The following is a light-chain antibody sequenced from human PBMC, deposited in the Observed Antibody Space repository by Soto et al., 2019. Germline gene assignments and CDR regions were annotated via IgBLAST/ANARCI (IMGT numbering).Light chain of an antibody. CDR2: DAS. V-gene: IGKV3-20*01. J-gene: IGKJ3*01. CDR3: QRYGGSPGLFT. CDR1: QSIDSTY. Sequence: EIVLTQSPGTLSLSPGERATLSCRASQSIDSTYLGWYQQKPGQAPRLLIFDASSRATGIPDRFSGGGSGTDFTLTISRLEPEDFAVYYCQRYGGSPGLFTFGPGTKVDI.